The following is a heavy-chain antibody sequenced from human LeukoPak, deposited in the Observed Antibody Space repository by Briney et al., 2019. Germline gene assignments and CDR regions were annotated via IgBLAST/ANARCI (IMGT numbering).Heavy chain of an antibody. D-gene: IGHD2-2*01. CDR3: AKAQGDCSSTSCYLWAFDI. Sequence: RGSLRLSCAASGFTFSSYWMSWVRQTPGKGLEWVANIKPDGSEQYYVDSVKGRFTISRDNAKNSLYLQMNSLRAEDTAVYYCAKAQGDCSSTSCYLWAFDIWGQGTMVTVSS. CDR2: IKPDGSEQ. CDR1: GFTFSSYW. V-gene: IGHV3-7*03. J-gene: IGHJ3*02.